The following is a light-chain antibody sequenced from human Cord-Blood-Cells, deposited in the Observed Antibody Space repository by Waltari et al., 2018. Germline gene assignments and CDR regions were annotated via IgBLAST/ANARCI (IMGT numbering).Light chain of an antibody. Sequence: DIVLTQSPGTLSLAPGESATLTCRASQSVSSSYLARYQLKPGPAPRLLIHGASSRATGIPDRFSGSGSGTDFTLTISRLEPEDFAVYYCQQYGSSPWTFGQGTKVEIK. CDR1: QSVSSSY. J-gene: IGKJ1*01. CDR3: QQYGSSPWT. CDR2: GAS. V-gene: IGKV3-20*01.